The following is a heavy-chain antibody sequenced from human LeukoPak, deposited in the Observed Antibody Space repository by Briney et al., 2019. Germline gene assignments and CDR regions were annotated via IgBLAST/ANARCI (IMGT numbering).Heavy chain of an antibody. CDR1: GYTFTSYD. V-gene: IGHV1-8*01. CDR2: MNPNSGNT. J-gene: IGHJ6*02. D-gene: IGHD3-9*01. CDR3: ARLRLAAWYGILTEGVYGMDV. Sequence: ASVKVSFKASGYTFTSYDINWVRQATGQGLEWMGWMNPNSGNTGYAQKFQGRVTMTRNTSISTAYMELSSLRSEDTAVYYCARLRLAAWYGILTEGVYGMDVWGQGTTVTVSS.